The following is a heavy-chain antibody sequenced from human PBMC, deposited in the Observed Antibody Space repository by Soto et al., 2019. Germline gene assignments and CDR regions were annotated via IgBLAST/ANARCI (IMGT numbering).Heavy chain of an antibody. CDR3: ARGGGITGTISWFDP. CDR2: IYYSGST. D-gene: IGHD1-7*01. V-gene: IGHV4-59*01. J-gene: IGHJ5*02. Sequence: PSETLSLTCTVSGGSISSYYWSWIRQPPGKGLEWIGYIYYSGSTNYNPSLKSRVTISVDTSKNQFSLKLSSVTAADTAVYYCARGGGITGTISWFDPWGQGTLVTVSS. CDR1: GGSISSYY.